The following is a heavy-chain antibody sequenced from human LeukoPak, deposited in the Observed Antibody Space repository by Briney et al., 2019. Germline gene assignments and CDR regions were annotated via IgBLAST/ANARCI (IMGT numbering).Heavy chain of an antibody. Sequence: SVKVSCKASGGTFSSYAISWVRQAPGQGREWMGRIIPIFGTANYAQKFQGRVTITTDESTSTAYMELSSLRSEDTAVYYCARVEDSSGSYAFDIWGQGTMVTVSS. J-gene: IGHJ3*02. CDR3: ARVEDSSGSYAFDI. CDR1: GGTFSSYA. V-gene: IGHV1-69*05. CDR2: IIPIFGTA. D-gene: IGHD3-22*01.